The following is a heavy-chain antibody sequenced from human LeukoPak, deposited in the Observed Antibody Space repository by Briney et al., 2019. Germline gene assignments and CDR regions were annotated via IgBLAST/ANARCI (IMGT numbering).Heavy chain of an antibody. Sequence: ASVTVSCKTSGYTFTGYYLHWVRQAPGQGLEWMGWINPNSGGTNYAQTYQGRVTMTRDTSISTAYMEVSRLRSDDTAVYYCASGDSHDRSGPYDFDYWGQGTLVTV. V-gene: IGHV1-2*02. CDR1: GYTFTGYY. J-gene: IGHJ4*02. CDR3: ASGDSHDRSGPYDFDY. CDR2: INPNSGGT. D-gene: IGHD2-15*01.